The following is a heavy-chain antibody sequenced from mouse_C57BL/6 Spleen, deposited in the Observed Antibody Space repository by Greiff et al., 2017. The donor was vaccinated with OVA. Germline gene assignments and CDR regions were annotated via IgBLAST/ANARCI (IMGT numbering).Heavy chain of an antibody. CDR2: IYPRSGNT. Sequence: VQLQQSGAELARPGASVKLSCKASGYTFTSYGISWVKQRTGQGLEWIGEIYPRSGNTYYNEKFKGKATLTADKSSSTAYMELRSLTSEDSAVYFCAREGKEITTDWYFDVWGTGTTVTVSS. CDR1: GYTFTSYG. CDR3: AREGKEITTDWYFDV. V-gene: IGHV1-81*01. J-gene: IGHJ1*03. D-gene: IGHD1-1*01.